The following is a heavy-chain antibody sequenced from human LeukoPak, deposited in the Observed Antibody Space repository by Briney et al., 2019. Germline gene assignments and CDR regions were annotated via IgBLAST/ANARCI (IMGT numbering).Heavy chain of an antibody. Sequence: ASVKVSCKASGYTFTSYDINWVRQATGQGLEWMGWMNPNSGNTGYAQKFQGRVTMTRNTSISTAYMELRSLRSDDTAVYYCARGILESNWFDPWGQGTLVTVSS. D-gene: IGHD3-3*01. V-gene: IGHV1-8*01. CDR3: ARGILESNWFDP. CDR2: MNPNSGNT. CDR1: GYTFTSYD. J-gene: IGHJ5*02.